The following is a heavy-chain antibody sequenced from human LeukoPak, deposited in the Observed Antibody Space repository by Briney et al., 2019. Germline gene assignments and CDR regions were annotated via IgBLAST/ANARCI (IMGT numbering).Heavy chain of an antibody. CDR1: GGSVSSYY. Sequence: SETLSLTCTVSGGSVSSYYWSWIRQPPGKGLEWIGDIYYSGYTNYNPSLKSRVTISVDTSKNQFSLKLRSVTAADTAVYYCASYMTTVTTQGWFDPWGQGTLVTVSS. J-gene: IGHJ5*02. CDR2: IYYSGYT. CDR3: ASYMTTVTTQGWFDP. D-gene: IGHD4-17*01. V-gene: IGHV4-59*02.